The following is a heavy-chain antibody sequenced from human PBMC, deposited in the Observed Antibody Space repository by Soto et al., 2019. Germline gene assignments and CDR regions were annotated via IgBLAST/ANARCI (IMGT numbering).Heavy chain of an antibody. Sequence: HPGGSLRLSCAGSGFTFGDSYMSWIRQAPGKGLEWLSYIKQDGSEKYYVDSVKGRFTISRDNAKNSLYLQMNSLRAEDTAVYYCARDSVVVPARWYYYYGMDVWGQGTTVTVSS. V-gene: IGHV3-7*03. CDR3: ARDSVVVPARWYYYYGMDV. D-gene: IGHD2-2*01. CDR2: IKQDGSEK. J-gene: IGHJ6*02. CDR1: GFTFGDSY.